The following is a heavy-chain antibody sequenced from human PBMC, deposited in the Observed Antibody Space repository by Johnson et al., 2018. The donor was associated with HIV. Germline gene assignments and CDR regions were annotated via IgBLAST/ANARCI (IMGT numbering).Heavy chain of an antibody. Sequence: LRLSCAASGFTFSNNWMNWVRQAPGKGLEWVANIKGDGSEKYHVDSVRGRFTISRDNAKNSLYLQMDSLRAEDTAIYYCARPIARGASDIWGQGTMVTVSS. CDR2: IKGDGSEK. CDR3: ARPIARGASDI. D-gene: IGHD3-10*01. CDR1: GFTFSNNW. J-gene: IGHJ3*02. V-gene: IGHV3-7*05.